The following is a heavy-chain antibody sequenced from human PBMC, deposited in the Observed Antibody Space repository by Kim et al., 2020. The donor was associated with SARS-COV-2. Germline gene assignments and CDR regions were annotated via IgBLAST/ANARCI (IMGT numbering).Heavy chain of an antibody. CDR1: GYTFTSYY. J-gene: IGHJ6*02. CDR2: INPSGGST. V-gene: IGHV1-46*01. Sequence: ASVKVSCKASGYTFTSYYMHWVRQAPGQGLEWMGIINPSGGSTSYAQKFQGRVTMTRDTSTSTVYMELSSLRSEDTAVYYCARKGGDYCSSTSCYGIPYYYYGMDVWGQGTTVTVSS. CDR3: ARKGGDYCSSTSCYGIPYYYYGMDV. D-gene: IGHD2-2*01.